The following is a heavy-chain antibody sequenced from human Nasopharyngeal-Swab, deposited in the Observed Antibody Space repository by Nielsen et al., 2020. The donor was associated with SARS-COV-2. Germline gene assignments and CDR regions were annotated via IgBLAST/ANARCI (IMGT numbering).Heavy chain of an antibody. CDR3: ARGRLRDKERYNWFDP. Sequence: ASVKVSCKASRYTFTSYYTHWVRQAPEQGLEWMGIINPSGGSTSYEQKFQGRVTMTRDTSTSTVYMELSSLRSEDTAVYYCARGRLRDKERYNWFDPWGQGTLVTVSS. D-gene: IGHD2-21*01. CDR2: INPSGGST. CDR1: RYTFTSYY. J-gene: IGHJ5*02. V-gene: IGHV1-46*01.